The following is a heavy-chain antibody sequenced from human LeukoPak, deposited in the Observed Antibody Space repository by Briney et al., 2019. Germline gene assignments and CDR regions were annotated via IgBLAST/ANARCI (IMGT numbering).Heavy chain of an antibody. CDR3: AVDCSGGTCYGNDY. V-gene: IGHV3-23*01. Sequence: GGSLRLSCAASGFTFSNYAMSWVRQAPGKGLEWVSAISGSGGSTYYADSVKGRFTISRDNSKNTLYLQMNSLRAEDTAMYYCAVDCSGGTCYGNDYWGQGTLVTVSS. CDR1: GFTFSNYA. D-gene: IGHD2-15*01. J-gene: IGHJ4*02. CDR2: ISGSGGST.